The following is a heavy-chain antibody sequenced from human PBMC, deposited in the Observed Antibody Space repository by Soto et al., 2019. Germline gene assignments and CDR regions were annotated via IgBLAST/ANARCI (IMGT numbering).Heavy chain of an antibody. D-gene: IGHD3-22*01. CDR3: ARVVSSSGYYYYYGMDV. V-gene: IGHV4-4*07. J-gene: IGHJ6*02. Sequence: KPSETLSLTCTVSGGSISSYYWSWIRQPAGKGLEWIGRIYTSGSTNYNPSLKSRVTMSVDTSKNQFSLKLSSVTAADTAVYYCARVVSSSGYYYYYGMDVWGQGTTVTVSS. CDR2: IYTSGST. CDR1: GGSISSYY.